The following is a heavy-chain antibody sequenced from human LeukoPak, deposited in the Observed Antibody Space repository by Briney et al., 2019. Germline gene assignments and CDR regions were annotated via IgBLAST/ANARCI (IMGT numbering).Heavy chain of an antibody. Sequence: SETLSLTCTVSRGSISSYSWNWIRQPAGKGLEWIGRIYTSGSTNYNPSLKSRVTMSVDTSKNQFSLKLSSVTAADTAVYYCARAGGSGWYFDLWGRGTLVTVSS. CDR2: IYTSGST. J-gene: IGHJ2*01. CDR1: RGSISSYS. CDR3: ARAGGSGWYFDL. D-gene: IGHD3-16*01. V-gene: IGHV4-4*07.